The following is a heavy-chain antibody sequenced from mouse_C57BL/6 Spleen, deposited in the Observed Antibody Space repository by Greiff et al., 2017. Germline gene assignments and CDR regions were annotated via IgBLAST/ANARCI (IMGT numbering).Heavy chain of an antibody. CDR2: IDPSDSET. J-gene: IGHJ4*01. D-gene: IGHD2-4*01. CDR1: GYTFTSYW. V-gene: IGHV1-52*01. CDR3: ASMIIDYYAMDY. Sequence: VQLQQPGAELVRPGSSVKLSCKASGYTFTSYWMHWVKQRPIQGLEWIGNIDPSDSETHYNQKFKDKATLTVDKSSSTAYMQLSSLTSEDSAVYYCASMIIDYYAMDYWGQGTSVTVSS.